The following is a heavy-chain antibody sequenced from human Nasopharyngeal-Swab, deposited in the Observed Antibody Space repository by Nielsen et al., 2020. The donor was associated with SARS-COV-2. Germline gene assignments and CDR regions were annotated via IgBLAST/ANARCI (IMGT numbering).Heavy chain of an antibody. Sequence: GESLKISCTASGFTFSSYAMHWVRQAPGKGLEWVAVISYDGTNKYYADSVKGRFTISRDNSKNTLYLQMNSLRAEDTAVYYCAKSFSPGYFDWPHYFDYWGQGTLVTVSS. J-gene: IGHJ4*02. CDR1: GFTFSSYA. V-gene: IGHV3-30-3*02. CDR2: ISYDGTNK. CDR3: AKSFSPGYFDWPHYFDY. D-gene: IGHD3-9*01.